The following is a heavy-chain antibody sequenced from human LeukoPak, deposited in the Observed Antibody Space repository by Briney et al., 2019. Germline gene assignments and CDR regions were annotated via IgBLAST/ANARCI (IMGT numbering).Heavy chain of an antibody. Sequence: ASETLSLTCTVSGSSISSASYYWGWFRQPPGKGLEWIGSIHYSGSTYYNPSLKSRVTISVHTSEFSLKLNSVTAADTAVYYCASYDSSATGFDYWGQGALVTVSS. CDR2: IHYSGST. J-gene: IGHJ4*02. CDR1: GSSISSASYY. CDR3: ASYDSSATGFDY. D-gene: IGHD3-22*01. V-gene: IGHV4-39*01.